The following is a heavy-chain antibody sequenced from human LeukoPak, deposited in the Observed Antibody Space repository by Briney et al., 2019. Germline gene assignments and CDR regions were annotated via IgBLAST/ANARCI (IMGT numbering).Heavy chain of an antibody. CDR3: ARLHALRAEEFDP. CDR2: IYYNGVT. V-gene: IGHV4-59*01. D-gene: IGHD3-16*01. J-gene: IGHJ5*02. CDR1: GGSINNYY. Sequence: PSETLSLTCTVSGGSINNYYWSWIRQRRGKGLEWLGYIYYNGVTNYNPSLKSRLTISLDTSKNQFSLKLTSVTAADTAVYYCARLHALRAEEFDPWGQGTLVTVSS.